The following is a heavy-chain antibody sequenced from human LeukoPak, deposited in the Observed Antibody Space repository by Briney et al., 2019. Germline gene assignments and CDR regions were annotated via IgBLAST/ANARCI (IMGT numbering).Heavy chain of an antibody. Sequence: PSETLSLTCAVYGGSFSGYYWSWIRQPPGKGLEWIGEINHSGSTNYNPSLKSRVTISVDTSKNQFSLKLSSVTAADTAVYYCARGGGTWIQLWPTGGYYFDYWGQGTLVTVSS. V-gene: IGHV4-34*01. CDR1: GGSFSGYY. CDR3: ARGGGTWIQLWPTGGYYFDY. D-gene: IGHD5-18*01. J-gene: IGHJ4*02. CDR2: INHSGST.